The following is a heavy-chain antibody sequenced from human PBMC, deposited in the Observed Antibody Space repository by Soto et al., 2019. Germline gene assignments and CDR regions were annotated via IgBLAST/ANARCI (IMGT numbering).Heavy chain of an antibody. J-gene: IGHJ4*02. Sequence: QVQLQQWGAGLLKPSETLSLTCAVYGGSFSGYYWSWIRQPPGKGLEWIGEINHSGSTNYNPSLKSRVTISVDTSKNQFSLKLSSVTAADTAVYYCARGQRGYSYGYAYWGQGTLVTVSS. CDR1: GGSFSGYY. V-gene: IGHV4-34*01. CDR3: ARGQRGYSYGYAY. CDR2: INHSGST. D-gene: IGHD5-18*01.